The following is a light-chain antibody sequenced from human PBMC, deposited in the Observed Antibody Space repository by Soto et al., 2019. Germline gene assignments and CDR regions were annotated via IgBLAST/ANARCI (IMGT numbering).Light chain of an antibody. Sequence: DIHMTQSPSSLSASVGDRVIITCRASQDINNRLGWYQQKPEKARKSLIYRASNLQSGVPSRFIGSGSGTEFTLTINNLQPEDFATYCCQKYEDYPLTFGGGTRVDIK. CDR3: QKYEDYPLT. CDR2: RAS. J-gene: IGKJ4*01. V-gene: IGKV1D-16*01. CDR1: QDINNR.